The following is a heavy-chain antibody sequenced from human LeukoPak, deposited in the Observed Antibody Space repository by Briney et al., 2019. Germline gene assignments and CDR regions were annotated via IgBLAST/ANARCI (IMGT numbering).Heavy chain of an antibody. J-gene: IGHJ4*02. D-gene: IGHD6-19*01. CDR3: ASAVAADHLFDY. V-gene: IGHV3-30*01. Sequence: PGGSLRLSCAASGFTFSSYAMHWVRQAPGKGLEWVALISYHGDITYYADSVKGRFTLSRDNSKTTLFLQLNSLRAEDTAVYYCASAVAADHLFDYWGQGTLVTVSS. CDR2: ISYHGDIT. CDR1: GFTFSSYA.